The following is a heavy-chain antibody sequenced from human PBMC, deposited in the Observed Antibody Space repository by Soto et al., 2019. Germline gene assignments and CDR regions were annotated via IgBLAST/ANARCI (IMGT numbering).Heavy chain of an antibody. CDR1: GGSFSGYY. CDR3: ARGRTLITGTSLDY. V-gene: IGHV4-34*01. J-gene: IGHJ4*02. Sequence: RSLTCAVYGGSFSGYYWTWIRQPPGKGLEWIGEINRSGSTNYKPSLRGRATISVDTSKNQVSLKVSSVTAADTAVYYCARGRTLITGTSLDYWGQGTLVTVSS. D-gene: IGHD1-20*01. CDR2: INRSGST.